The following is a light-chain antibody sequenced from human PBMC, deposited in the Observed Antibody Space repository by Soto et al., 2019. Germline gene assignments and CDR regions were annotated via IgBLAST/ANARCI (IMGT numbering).Light chain of an antibody. Sequence: IQLTQSPSSLSASVGDRVTITCRASQGISSYLAWYQQKPGKAPKLLIYAASTLQSGVPSRFSGSGSGTDFTLTISSLQPEDFATYFCQQYNTYATFGQGTRLEIK. CDR2: AAS. J-gene: IGKJ5*01. V-gene: IGKV1-9*01. CDR1: QGISSY. CDR3: QQYNTYAT.